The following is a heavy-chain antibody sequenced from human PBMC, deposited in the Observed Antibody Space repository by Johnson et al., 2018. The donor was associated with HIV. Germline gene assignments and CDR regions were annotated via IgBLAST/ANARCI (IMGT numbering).Heavy chain of an antibody. V-gene: IGHV3-20*04. CDR3: ARVQRSGWFHTDAFDL. J-gene: IGHJ3*01. CDR1: GFTFDDYG. D-gene: IGHD6-19*01. CDR2: INWNGGST. Sequence: VQLVESGGGVVRPGGSLRLSCAASGFTFDDYGMSWVRQAPGKGLEWVSGINWNGGSTGYATSVKGRFTVSRDNSNNILFLQMSSLRSDDTAVYFCARVQRSGWFHTDAFDLWGQGTMVTVSS.